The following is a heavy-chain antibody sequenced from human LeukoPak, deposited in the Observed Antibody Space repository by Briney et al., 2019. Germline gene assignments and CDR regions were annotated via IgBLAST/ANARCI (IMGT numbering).Heavy chain of an antibody. Sequence: GGSPRLSCAASGFTFSSYPMTWVRQAPGKGPEWVSFISDSGGITYYADSVKGRFTISRDNSKNTLYLQMNSLRAEDTAVYYCAKNTQYSGYYDCWGQGTLVAVSS. J-gene: IGHJ4*02. CDR1: GFTFSSYP. D-gene: IGHD6-6*01. V-gene: IGHV3-23*01. CDR2: ISDSGGIT. CDR3: AKNTQYSGYYDC.